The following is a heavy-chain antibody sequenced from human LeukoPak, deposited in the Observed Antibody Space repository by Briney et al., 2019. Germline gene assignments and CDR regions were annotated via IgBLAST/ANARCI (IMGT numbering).Heavy chain of an antibody. Sequence: GGSLRLSCAASGFTVSSNYMSWVRQAPGKGLEWVSVIYSGGSTYYADSVKGRFTISRDNSKNTLYLQMNSLKAEDTAVYYCARDPDGYRQGHHFDYWGQGSLVTVSS. CDR3: ARDPDGYRQGHHFDY. CDR2: IYSGGST. V-gene: IGHV3-66*01. J-gene: IGHJ4*02. D-gene: IGHD5-18*01. CDR1: GFTVSSNY.